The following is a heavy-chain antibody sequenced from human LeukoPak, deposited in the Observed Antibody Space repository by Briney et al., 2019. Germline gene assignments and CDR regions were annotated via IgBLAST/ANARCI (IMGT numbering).Heavy chain of an antibody. CDR1: GYTFTSYY. CDR3: ARIGRMITSAGPMDY. D-gene: IGHD3-16*01. J-gene: IGHJ4*02. Sequence: GASVKVSCKASGYTFTSYYMHWVRQAPGQGLEWMGIINPSGGSTSYAQKFQGRVTMTRDTSTSTVYMELSSLRSEDTAVYYCARIGRMITSAGPMDYWGQGTLVTVSS. V-gene: IGHV1-46*01. CDR2: INPSGGST.